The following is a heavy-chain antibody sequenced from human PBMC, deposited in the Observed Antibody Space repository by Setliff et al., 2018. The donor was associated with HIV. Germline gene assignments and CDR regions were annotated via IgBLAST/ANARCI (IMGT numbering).Heavy chain of an antibody. D-gene: IGHD4-17*01. CDR1: DSGTYY. CDR2: VSSRGDT. CDR3: ARAAAGNTGPFDL. V-gene: IGHV4-4*07. Sequence: SETLSLTCTVSDSGTYYWSWIRQPAGKGLEWIGRVSSRGDTNYNPSLKSRVTMSVDTAKNQFSLKLTSVTASDTAVYYCARAAAGNTGPFDLWGQGSPVTVSS. J-gene: IGHJ4*02.